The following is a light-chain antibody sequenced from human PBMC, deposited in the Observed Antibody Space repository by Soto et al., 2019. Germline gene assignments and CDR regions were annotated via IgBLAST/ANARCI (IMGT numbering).Light chain of an antibody. CDR1: SSNVGNNI. J-gene: IGLJ3*02. CDR3: ATWDTSLSAVV. V-gene: IGLV1-51*01. CDR2: AND. Sequence: QSVLTQPPSVSAAPGQKVTISCSGSSSNVGNNIVSWYQQLPGAVPKLLIYANDKRPPGIPDRFSGSKSGTSATLGITGLQTGDEADYYCATWDTSLSAVVFGGGTKLTVL.